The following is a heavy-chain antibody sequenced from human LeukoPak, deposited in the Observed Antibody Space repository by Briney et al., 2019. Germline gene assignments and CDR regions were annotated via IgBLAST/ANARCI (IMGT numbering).Heavy chain of an antibody. CDR3: ARSPRNSSGYFYPDY. J-gene: IGHJ4*02. Sequence: GESLKISCKASGYNFNTSWIGWVRQMPGKGPKWMAIIYPGDSDIKYSPSFEGQVTVSADRSITTAYLQWNSLKASDTAMYFCARSPRNSSGYFYPDYWGQGTLVTVSS. V-gene: IGHV5-51*01. D-gene: IGHD3-22*01. CDR2: IYPGDSDI. CDR1: GYNFNTSW.